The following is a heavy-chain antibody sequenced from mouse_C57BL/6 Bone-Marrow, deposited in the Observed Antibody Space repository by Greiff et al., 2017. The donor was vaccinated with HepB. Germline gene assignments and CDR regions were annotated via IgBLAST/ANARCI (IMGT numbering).Heavy chain of an antibody. Sequence: VQLQQPGAELVKPGASVKMSCKASGYTFTSYWITWVKQRPGQGLEWIGDIYPGSGSTNYNEKFKSKATLTVDTSSSTAYMQLSSLTSEDSAVYYCAREGCYYGRRSGDWYFEVWGTGATVTVSS. CDR1: GYTFTSYW. CDR2: IYPGSGST. D-gene: IGHD1-1*01. J-gene: IGHJ1*03. CDR3: AREGCYYGRRSGDWYFEV. V-gene: IGHV1-55*01.